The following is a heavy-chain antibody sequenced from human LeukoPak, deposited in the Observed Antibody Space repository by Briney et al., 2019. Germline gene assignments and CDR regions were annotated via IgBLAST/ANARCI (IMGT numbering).Heavy chain of an antibody. D-gene: IGHD3-22*01. V-gene: IGHV1-69*05. CDR2: IIPIFGTA. J-gene: IGHJ6*03. Sequence: SVKVSCKASGGTFSSYAISWVRQAPGQGLEWVGGIIPIFGTANYAQKFQGRVTITTDESTSTAYMQLSSLRSEDTAVYSCARAYYYASSARLIDYYYYSYMAVWGKGTTVTVSS. CDR3: ARAYYYASSARLIDYYYYSYMAV. CDR1: GGTFSSYA.